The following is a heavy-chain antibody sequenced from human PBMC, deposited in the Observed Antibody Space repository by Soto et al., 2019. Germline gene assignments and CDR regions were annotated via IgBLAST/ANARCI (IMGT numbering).Heavy chain of an antibody. CDR1: GYTFTSYW. J-gene: IGHJ4*02. CDR2: IDPADSDT. D-gene: IGHD4-17*01. CDR3: ARDYGHYFGC. Sequence: GESLKISCKGSGYTFTSYWIGWVRQLPAKGLEWTGVIDPADSDTRYSPSFQGQITISPDKSISTAYLQWSSLRASDTAMYFCARDYGHYFGCWGQGSPVSVSS. V-gene: IGHV5-51*01.